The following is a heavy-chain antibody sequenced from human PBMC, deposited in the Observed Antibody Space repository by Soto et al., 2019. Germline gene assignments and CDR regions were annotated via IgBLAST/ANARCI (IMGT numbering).Heavy chain of an antibody. D-gene: IGHD3-16*02. Sequence: HPGGSLRLSGAASGFTFSSYAMSWVRQAPGKGLEWVSAISGSGGSTYYADSVKGRFTISRDNSKNTLYLQMNSLRAEDTAVYYCAKRFMITFRGVIAKGGGENAFDIWGQGTMVTVSS. CDR3: AKRFMITFRGVIAKGGGENAFDI. CDR2: ISGSGGST. J-gene: IGHJ3*02. CDR1: GFTFSSYA. V-gene: IGHV3-23*01.